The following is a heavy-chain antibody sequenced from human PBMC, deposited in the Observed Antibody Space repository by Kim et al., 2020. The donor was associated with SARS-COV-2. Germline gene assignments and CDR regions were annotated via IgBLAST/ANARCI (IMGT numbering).Heavy chain of an antibody. CDR2: ISWNSGSI. V-gene: IGHV3-9*01. CDR1: GFTFDDYA. J-gene: IGHJ4*02. CDR3: AKDSYSGSYFLDY. D-gene: IGHD1-26*01. Sequence: GGSLRLSCAASGFTFDDYAMHWVRQAPGKGLEWVSGISWNSGSIGYADSVKGRFTISRDNAKNSLYLQMNSLRAEDTALYYCAKDSYSGSYFLDYWGQGT.